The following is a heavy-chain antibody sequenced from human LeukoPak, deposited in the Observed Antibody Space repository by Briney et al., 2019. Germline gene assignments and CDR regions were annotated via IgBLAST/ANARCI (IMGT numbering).Heavy chain of an antibody. Sequence: GGSLRLSCAASGFTFSSYWMSWVRQAPGKGLEWVANIKQDGSEKYYVDSVKGRFTISRDNAKNSLYLQMNSLRAEDTAVYYCARDDQQRLHYYMDVWGKGTTVTVSS. J-gene: IGHJ6*03. CDR3: ARDDQQRLHYYMDV. CDR2: IKQDGSEK. CDR1: GFTFSSYW. D-gene: IGHD6-25*01. V-gene: IGHV3-7*01.